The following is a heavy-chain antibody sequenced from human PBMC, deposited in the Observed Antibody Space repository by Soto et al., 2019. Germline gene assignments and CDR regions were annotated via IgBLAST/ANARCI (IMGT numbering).Heavy chain of an antibody. CDR3: ARHLTSQWLADAFDI. CDR1: GFTFSSYS. Sequence: EVQLVESGGGLVKPGGSLRLSCAASGFTFSSYSMNWVRQAPGKGLEWVSSITSSSYIYYADSVKGRFTISRDNAKNSRHLQMNSLRAEDTAVYYCARHLTSQWLADAFDIWGQGTMVTVSS. D-gene: IGHD6-19*01. V-gene: IGHV3-21*01. J-gene: IGHJ3*02. CDR2: ITSSSYI.